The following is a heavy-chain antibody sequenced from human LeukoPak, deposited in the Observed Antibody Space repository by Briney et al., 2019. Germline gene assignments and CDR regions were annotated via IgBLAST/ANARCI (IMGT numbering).Heavy chain of an antibody. V-gene: IGHV1-8*01. D-gene: IGHD3-22*01. CDR2: MNPNSGNT. Sequence: ASVKVSCKASGYSFTNYDINWVRQATGQGLEWMGWMNPNSGNTGYAQKFQGRVTMTRDTSISTAYMELSRLRSDDTAVYYCARLDDSSGYWGQGTLVTVSS. CDR1: GYSFTNYD. CDR3: ARLDDSSGY. J-gene: IGHJ4*02.